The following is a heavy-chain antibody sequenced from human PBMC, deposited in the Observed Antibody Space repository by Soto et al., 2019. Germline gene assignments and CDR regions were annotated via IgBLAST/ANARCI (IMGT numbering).Heavy chain of an antibody. V-gene: IGHV3-30-3*01. CDR1: GFTFRTYA. Sequence: PGGSLRLSCAASGFTFRTYAMHWIRQAPGKGLEWVAVISSDGSTRYYADAVKGRFTISRDNSKNTLVLQMNSLRPEDTAVYYCARVPSTSVSRCAFDIWGQGTMVTVSS. CDR2: ISSDGSTR. CDR3: ARVPSTSVSRCAFDI. D-gene: IGHD2-2*01. J-gene: IGHJ3*02.